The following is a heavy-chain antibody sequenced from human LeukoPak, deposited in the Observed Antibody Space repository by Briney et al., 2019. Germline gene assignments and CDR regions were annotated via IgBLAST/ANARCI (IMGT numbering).Heavy chain of an antibody. CDR3: TRDQNVRGVAAGMEGWFDP. V-gene: IGHV1-69*04. CDR1: GDTFSNFV. D-gene: IGHD1-1*01. J-gene: IGHJ5*02. Sequence: SVKVSCKASGDTFSNFVISWVRQAPGQGLEWMARIIPKFDLTKFAQKFQGRVTITVDKSTTTVYLELSNVRSDDTAVYYCTRDQNVRGVAAGMEGWFDPWGQGTLVTVSS. CDR2: IIPKFDLT.